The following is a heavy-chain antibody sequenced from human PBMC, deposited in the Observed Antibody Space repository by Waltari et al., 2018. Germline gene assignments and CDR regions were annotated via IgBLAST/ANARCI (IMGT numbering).Heavy chain of an antibody. J-gene: IGHJ6*03. V-gene: IGHV3-15*01. CDR1: GFTFSNAW. Sequence: EVQLVESGGGLVKPGGSLRLSCAASGFTFSNAWMSWVRQATGKGPEWVGQIRNKNEGETTDYAAPVKGRFTISRDDSMLYLQMNSLKTEDTAVYYCATDWGQYCSSSSCYWGDRYYHMDVWGKGTTVTISS. CDR2: IRNKNEGETT. D-gene: IGHD2-2*01. CDR3: ATDWGQYCSSSSCYWGDRYYHMDV.